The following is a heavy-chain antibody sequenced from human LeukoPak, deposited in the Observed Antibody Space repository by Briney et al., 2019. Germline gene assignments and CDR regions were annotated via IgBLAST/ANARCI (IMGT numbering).Heavy chain of an antibody. CDR2: IKQDGNEK. Sequence: GGSLRLSCAASGFTFSSYWMSWVRQAPGKGLEWVANIKQDGNEKYYVDSVKGRFTISRDNAKNSLYLQMNSLRAEDTAVYYCARVAMSKGGAFDFWGQGTMVTVSS. CDR1: GFTFSSYW. D-gene: IGHD5-18*01. V-gene: IGHV3-7*01. CDR3: ARVAMSKGGAFDF. J-gene: IGHJ3*01.